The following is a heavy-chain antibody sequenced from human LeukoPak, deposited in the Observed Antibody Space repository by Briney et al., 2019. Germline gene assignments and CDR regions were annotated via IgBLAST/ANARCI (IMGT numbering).Heavy chain of an antibody. CDR2: IKQDGTEK. J-gene: IGHJ4*02. V-gene: IGHV3-7*03. D-gene: IGHD3-3*01. CDR3: AKPFGSISSRSVYFDY. CDR1: GFTFTTYW. Sequence: GESLRLSCAASGFTFTTYWMSWVRQAPGKGLEWVANIKQDGTEKYYVDSVKGRFTISRDNSKNSLYLQMNSLRIEDTALYYCAKPFGSISSRSVYFDYWGQGTLVTVSS.